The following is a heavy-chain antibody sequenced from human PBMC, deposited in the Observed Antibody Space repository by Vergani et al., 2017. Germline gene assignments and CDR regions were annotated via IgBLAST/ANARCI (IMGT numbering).Heavy chain of an antibody. D-gene: IGHD2-2*01. Sequence: QVQLQESGPGLVKPSETLSLTCTVSGGSISSYYWSRIRQPAGKGLEWIGRIYTSGSTNYNPSLKSRVTMSVDTSKNQFSLKLSSVTAADTAVYYCARLSPPVVGPAAMREYYYMDVWGKGTTVTVSS. J-gene: IGHJ6*03. CDR3: ARLSPPVVGPAAMREYYYMDV. CDR2: IYTSGST. CDR1: GGSISSYY. V-gene: IGHV4-4*07.